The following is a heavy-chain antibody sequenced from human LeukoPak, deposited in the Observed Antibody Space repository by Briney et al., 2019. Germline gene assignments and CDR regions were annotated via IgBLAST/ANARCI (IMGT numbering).Heavy chain of an antibody. Sequence: SETLSLTCAVYGGSFSGYYWSWIRQPPGKGLEWIGEINHSRSTNYNPSLKSRVTISVDTSKNQFSLKLSSVTAADTAVYYCARGARTWGVVTAYFDYWGQGTLVTVSS. CDR2: INHSRST. J-gene: IGHJ4*02. D-gene: IGHD2-21*02. CDR1: GGSFSGYY. CDR3: ARGARTWGVVTAYFDY. V-gene: IGHV4-34*01.